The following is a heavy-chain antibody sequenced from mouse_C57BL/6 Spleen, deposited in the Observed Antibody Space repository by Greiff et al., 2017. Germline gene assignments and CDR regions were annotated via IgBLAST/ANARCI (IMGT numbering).Heavy chain of an antibody. J-gene: IGHJ4*01. Sequence: VKLVESGAELAKPGASVKLSCKASGYTFTSYWMHWVKQRPGQGLEWIGYINPSSGDTKYNQKFKDKATLTADKSSSTAYMQLSSLTYEDSAVYYCVYGSRLYYAMDYWGQGTSVTVSS. CDR3: VYGSRLYYAMDY. CDR1: GYTFTSYW. V-gene: IGHV1-7*01. D-gene: IGHD1-1*01. CDR2: INPSSGDT.